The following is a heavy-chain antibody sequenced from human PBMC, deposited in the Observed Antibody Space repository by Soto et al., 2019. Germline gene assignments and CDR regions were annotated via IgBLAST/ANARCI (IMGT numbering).Heavy chain of an antibody. CDR2: IYFSGST. Sequence: PSETLSLTCTVSGASISSGGYYWSWIRQLPGKGLEWIGYIYFSGSTYYNPSLKSRVTISVYTSKNQFSLKLTSVTAADTAVYSCASRYSSSGYFDYWGQGTLVTVSS. J-gene: IGHJ4*02. CDR3: ASRYSSSGYFDY. CDR1: GASISSGGYY. V-gene: IGHV4-31*03. D-gene: IGHD6-6*01.